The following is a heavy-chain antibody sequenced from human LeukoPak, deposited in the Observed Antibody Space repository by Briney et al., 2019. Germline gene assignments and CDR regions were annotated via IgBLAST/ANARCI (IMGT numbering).Heavy chain of an antibody. CDR2: ISWNSGSI. CDR3: AKDHCSSTGCYLDY. D-gene: IGHD2-2*01. Sequence: PGGSLRLSCAASGFTFDDYAMHWVRQAPGKGLEWVSGISWNSGSIGYADSVKGRFTISRDNAKNSLYLQMNSLRAEDTALYYCAKDHCSSTGCYLDYWGQGILVTASS. CDR1: GFTFDDYA. J-gene: IGHJ4*02. V-gene: IGHV3-9*01.